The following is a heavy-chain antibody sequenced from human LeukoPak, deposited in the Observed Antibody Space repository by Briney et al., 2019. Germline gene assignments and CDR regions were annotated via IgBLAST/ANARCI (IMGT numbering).Heavy chain of an antibody. V-gene: IGHV3-7*01. CDR3: VRLGDSSGYYDY. CDR1: GFTFSPYW. J-gene: IGHJ4*02. D-gene: IGHD3-22*01. Sequence: PGGSLRLSCAASGFTFSPYWMSWVRQAPGKGLEWVASIKPDGSGKYYVDSVNGRFTISRDNAKNALYLQLNSLRAEDTAVYFCVRLGDSSGYYDYWGQGTLVTVSS. CDR2: IKPDGSGK.